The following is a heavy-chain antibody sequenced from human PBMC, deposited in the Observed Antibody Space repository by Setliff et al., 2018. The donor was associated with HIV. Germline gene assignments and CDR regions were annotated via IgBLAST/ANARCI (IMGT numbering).Heavy chain of an antibody. CDR2: IYHTGST. J-gene: IGHJ3*02. D-gene: IGHD2-15*01. V-gene: IGHV4-59*11. CDR1: VGSIRSHY. CDR3: VRLRLSGGRDNDVFDI. Sequence: PSETLSLTCNVSVGSIRSHYWSWIRQSPGKRLEWIGYIYHTGSTKYNPSLESRVTISIDVSKNHFSLKLSSVTAADTATYYCVRLRLSGGRDNDVFDIWGQGKVVTVSS.